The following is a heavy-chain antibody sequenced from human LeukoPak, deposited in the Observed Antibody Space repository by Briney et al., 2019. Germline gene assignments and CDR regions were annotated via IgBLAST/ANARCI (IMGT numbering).Heavy chain of an antibody. D-gene: IGHD3-10*01. Sequence: PSETLSLTCIVSGGSISSSSYYWVWIRQPPGKGLEWIGSIYYSGSTNYNPSLKSRVTISVDTSKNQFSLKLSSVTAADTAVYYCARTSVYYYGSGSYLKRRYNWFDPWGQGTLVTVSS. V-gene: IGHV4-39*07. CDR1: GGSISSSSYY. CDR3: ARTSVYYYGSGSYLKRRYNWFDP. CDR2: IYYSGST. J-gene: IGHJ5*02.